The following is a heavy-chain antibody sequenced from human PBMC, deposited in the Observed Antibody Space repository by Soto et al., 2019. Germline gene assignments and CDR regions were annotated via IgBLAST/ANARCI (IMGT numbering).Heavy chain of an antibody. CDR3: ARDGQGMDV. Sequence: QVQLQESGPGLVRPSETLSLTCTVSGGSVTTGSYNWSWIRRPPGKGLEWIGNIFFTGITHYNPSLNNRVTMSVDTSKNQFSLTVTSVTAADTDVYYCARDGQGMDVWGQGTTVTVAS. J-gene: IGHJ6*02. CDR1: GGSVTTGSYN. CDR2: IFFTGIT. V-gene: IGHV4-61*01.